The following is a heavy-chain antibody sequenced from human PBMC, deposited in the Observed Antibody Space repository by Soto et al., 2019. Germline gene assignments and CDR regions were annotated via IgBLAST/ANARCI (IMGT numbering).Heavy chain of an antibody. J-gene: IGHJ6*01. CDR2: IKSKTDGGTT. CDR1: GFTFSNAW. V-gene: IGHV3-15*01. Sequence: PGGSLRLSCAASGFTFSNAWMSWVRQAPGKGLEWVGRIKSKTDGGTTDYAAPVKGRFTISRDDSKTTLYLQMNSLKTEGTAVYYRTPRRTDRMDVWRQGTTVIVSS. CDR3: TPRRTDRMDV.